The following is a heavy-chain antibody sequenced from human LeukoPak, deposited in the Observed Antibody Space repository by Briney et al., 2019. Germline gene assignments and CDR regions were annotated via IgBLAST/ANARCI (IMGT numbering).Heavy chain of an antibody. D-gene: IGHD5-18*01. CDR2: ISSSSSYI. CDR3: ASQAAMVSSPSPDY. V-gene: IGHV3-21*01. Sequence: GGSLRLSCAASGFTFSSYSMTWVRQAPGKGLEWVSSISSSSSYIYYADSVKGRFTISRDNAKNSLYLQMNSLRAEDTAVYYCASQAAMVSSPSPDYWGQGTLVTVSS. J-gene: IGHJ4*02. CDR1: GFTFSSYS.